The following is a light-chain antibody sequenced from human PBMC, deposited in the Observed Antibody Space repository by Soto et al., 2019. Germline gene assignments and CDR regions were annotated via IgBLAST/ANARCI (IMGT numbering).Light chain of an antibody. Sequence: EIVMTQSPGTLSLSPGERATLSCRASQSVSSSYLAWYQKKPGQAPRLLIYGSSSRATGIPDRFSGSGSGKDITLTISRLEPDDVAVYCCQHDGSSPYTFGQGTKLEIK. CDR3: QHDGSSPYT. J-gene: IGKJ2*01. CDR2: GSS. V-gene: IGKV3-20*01. CDR1: QSVSSSY.